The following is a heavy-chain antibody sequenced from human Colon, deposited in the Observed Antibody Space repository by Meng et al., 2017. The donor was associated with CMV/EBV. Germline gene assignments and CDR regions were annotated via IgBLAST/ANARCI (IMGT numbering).Heavy chain of an antibody. Sequence: CAALWFTFHDHSMHWVRQAPGKGLEWVAGISWNGRNMGYADSVRGRFTIHRDNAKNSLHLEMNRLRPEDTAFYFCVRDMRSSAYYYNLDSWGPGTLVTVSS. D-gene: IGHD3-22*01. J-gene: IGHJ4*02. V-gene: IGHV3-9*01. CDR1: WFTFHDHS. CDR3: VRDMRSSAYYYNLDS. CDR2: ISWNGRNM.